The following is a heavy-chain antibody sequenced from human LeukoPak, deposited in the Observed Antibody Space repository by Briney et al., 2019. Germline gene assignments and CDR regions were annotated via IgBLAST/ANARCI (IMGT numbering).Heavy chain of an antibody. CDR2: INIYKGNT. CDR1: GYTFSSYG. D-gene: IGHD3-16*02. Sequence: ASVKVSCKASGYTFSSYGISWVRQAPGQGLEWRGWINIYKGNTKYAQKFQGRVTITTDTTTSTAYMEVTSLRSDDTAVYYCARDQYDSVWDSHRPYFDYWGQGTLVTVSS. CDR3: ARDQYDSVWDSHRPYFDY. V-gene: IGHV1-18*01. J-gene: IGHJ4*02.